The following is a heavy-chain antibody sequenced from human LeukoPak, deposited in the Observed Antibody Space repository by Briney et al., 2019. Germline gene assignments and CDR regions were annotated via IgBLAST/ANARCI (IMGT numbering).Heavy chain of an antibody. D-gene: IGHD3-3*01. CDR2: MNPNSGNT. Sequence: ASVKVSCKASGYTFTSYDINWVRQATGQGLEWMGWMNPNSGNTGYAQKFQGRVTITRNTSISTAYMELSSLRSEDTAVYYCARAYYDFWSGYWNYYYYYMDVWGKGTTVTVSS. V-gene: IGHV1-8*03. CDR1: GYTFTSYD. J-gene: IGHJ6*03. CDR3: ARAYYDFWSGYWNYYYYYMDV.